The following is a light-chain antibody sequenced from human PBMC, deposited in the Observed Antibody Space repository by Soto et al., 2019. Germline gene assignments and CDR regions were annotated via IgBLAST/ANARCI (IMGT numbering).Light chain of an antibody. V-gene: IGLV3-9*01. CDR3: QVWDSSTVI. CDR2: RDS. J-gene: IGLJ2*01. CDR1: NIGSKN. Sequence: SYELTQPLSVSVALGQTARITCGGNNIGSKNVHWYRQKPGQAPVLVIYRDSNRPSGIPERFSGSNSGSTATLTITRAQAGDEADYYCQVWDSSTVIFGGGTKVTVL.